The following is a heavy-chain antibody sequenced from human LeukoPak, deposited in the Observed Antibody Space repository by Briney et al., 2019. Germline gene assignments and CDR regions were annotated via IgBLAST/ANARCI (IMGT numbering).Heavy chain of an antibody. D-gene: IGHD1-26*01. CDR2: ISASGSAT. CDR1: GFIFSNYG. V-gene: IGHV3-48*01. CDR3: ARDRGVFSGSYPLYSFDY. J-gene: IGHJ4*02. Sequence: PGGSLRLSCAASGFIFSNYGMNWVRQAPGKGLEWVAAISASGSATSYADSVKGRFTISRDNAKNSLYLQMNSLRAEDTAVYYCARDRGVFSGSYPLYSFDYWGQGTLVTVSS.